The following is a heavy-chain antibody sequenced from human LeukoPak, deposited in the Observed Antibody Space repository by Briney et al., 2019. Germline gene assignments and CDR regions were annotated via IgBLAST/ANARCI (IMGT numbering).Heavy chain of an antibody. D-gene: IGHD5-18*01. V-gene: IGHV3-48*02. CDR1: GFAFRDYS. CDR2: ISSSDNTI. J-gene: IGHJ4*02. CDR3: ARVHRGYSYGRLDY. Sequence: GGSLRLSCAASGFAFRDYSMNWVRQAPGKGLEWVSYISSSDNTIHYADSVKGRFTISRDNAKNSLYLEMNSLRDEDTAVYYCARVHRGYSYGRLDYWGQGTLVTVSP.